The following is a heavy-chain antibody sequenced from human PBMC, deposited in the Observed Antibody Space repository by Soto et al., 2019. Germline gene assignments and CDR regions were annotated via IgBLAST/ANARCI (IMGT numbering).Heavy chain of an antibody. V-gene: IGHV3-9*01. CDR3: AKGRLHLGDPQFDY. J-gene: IGHJ4*02. D-gene: IGHD3-16*01. Sequence: EVQLVESGGGLVQPGRSLRLSCAASGFTFDDYAMHWVRQAPGKGLEWVSGISWNSGSIGYADSVKGRFTISRDNAKNSLYRQMNSLRAEDTALYYCAKGRLHLGDPQFDYWGQGTLVTVSS. CDR2: ISWNSGSI. CDR1: GFTFDDYA.